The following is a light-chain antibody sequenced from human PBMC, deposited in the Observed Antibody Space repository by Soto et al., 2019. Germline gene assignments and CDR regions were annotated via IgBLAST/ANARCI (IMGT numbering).Light chain of an antibody. CDR1: HSVSSRY. Sequence: EIVLTQSPGTLSLSPGERATLSCRASHSVSSRYLAWYQQKPGQAPRLLIYGASSRATGIPDRFSGSGSGIDFTLTISRLEPEDFAVYYCQQYGSSPPYTFGQGTKLEIK. CDR2: GAS. J-gene: IGKJ2*01. CDR3: QQYGSSPPYT. V-gene: IGKV3-20*01.